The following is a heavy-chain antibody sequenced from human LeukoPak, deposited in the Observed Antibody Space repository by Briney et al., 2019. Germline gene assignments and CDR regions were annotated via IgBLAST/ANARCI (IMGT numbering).Heavy chain of an antibody. Sequence: TPSETLSLTCTLSGGSISSGGYYWSWIRQHPGKGLEWIGYIYYSGSTYYNPSLKSRVTISVDTSKNQFSLKLSSVTAADTAVYYCARDQTGGDSPNWFDPWGQGTLVTVSS. CDR3: ARDQTGGDSPNWFDP. V-gene: IGHV4-31*03. CDR2: IYYSGST. D-gene: IGHD3-9*01. J-gene: IGHJ5*02. CDR1: GGSISSGGYY.